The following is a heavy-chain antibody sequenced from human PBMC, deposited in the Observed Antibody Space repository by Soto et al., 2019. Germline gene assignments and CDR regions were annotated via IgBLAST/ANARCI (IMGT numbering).Heavy chain of an antibody. Sequence: QVQLVESGGGLVKPGGSLRLSCAASGFTFSDYYLSWIRQSPGEGLEWVSYISTDSSYTNYADSVGGRFSISRDNAYNSLYLRMNSLVPEDTAVYYCARGNLQFGEMLSHFDDWGQGTLVTVSS. CDR3: ARGNLQFGEMLSHFDD. V-gene: IGHV3-11*06. D-gene: IGHD3-10*01. CDR2: ISTDSSYT. J-gene: IGHJ4*02. CDR1: GFTFSDYY.